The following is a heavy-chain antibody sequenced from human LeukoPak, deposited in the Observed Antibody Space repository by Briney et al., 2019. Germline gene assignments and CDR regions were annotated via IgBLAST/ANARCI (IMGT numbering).Heavy chain of an antibody. J-gene: IGHJ4*02. CDR3: ASLTLSRSSFDY. CDR2: IIPIFGTA. CDR1: GGTFSSYA. D-gene: IGHD6-6*01. V-gene: IGHV1-69*05. Sequence: SSVKVSCKASGGTFSSYAISWVRQAPGQGLEWMGRIIPIFGTANYAQKFQGRVTITTDESTSTAYMELSSLRSEDTAVYYCASLTLSRSSFDYWGQGTLVTVSS.